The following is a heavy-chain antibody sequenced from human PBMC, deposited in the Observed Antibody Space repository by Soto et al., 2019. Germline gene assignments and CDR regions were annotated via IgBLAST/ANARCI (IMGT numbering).Heavy chain of an antibody. CDR2: ISYDGSNK. J-gene: IGHJ6*02. V-gene: IGHV3-30*18. D-gene: IGHD3-22*01. Sequence: SLRLSCAASGFTFSSYGMHWVRQAPGKGLEWVAVISYDGSNKYYADSVRGRFTISRDNSKNTLYLQMNSLRAEDTAVYYCAKVAGSGYYWFYYYYGMDVWGQGTTVTVSS. CDR1: GFTFSSYG. CDR3: AKVAGSGYYWFYYYYGMDV.